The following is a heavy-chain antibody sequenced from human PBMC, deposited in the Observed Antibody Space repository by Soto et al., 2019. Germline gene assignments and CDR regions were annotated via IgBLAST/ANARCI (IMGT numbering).Heavy chain of an antibody. CDR3: ATQRGGIAVAVDH. CDR2: INPSDGST. CDR1: GYTFTSYY. J-gene: IGHJ4*02. V-gene: IGHV1-46*01. D-gene: IGHD6-13*01. Sequence: ASVKVSCKASGYTFTSYYVHWVRQAPGQGLEWMGIINPSDGSTSYAQKFQGRVTMTRDTSTSTVYIELSSLRSEDTGVFYCATQRGGIAVAVDHWGEGTLVTVSS.